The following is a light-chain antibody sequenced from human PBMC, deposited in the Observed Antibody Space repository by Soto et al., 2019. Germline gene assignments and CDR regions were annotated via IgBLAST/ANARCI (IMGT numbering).Light chain of an antibody. CDR3: QQSYNAPRT. Sequence: DIQMTQSPSSLSASVGDRVTIACRASQTIGNYLNWLQQKPGKAPKVLIYAASRVQSGVPSRFSGSESGTDFTLAISGLQLEDFATYYGQQSYNAPRTFGQGTKLEI. J-gene: IGKJ2*01. V-gene: IGKV1-39*01. CDR1: QTIGNY. CDR2: AAS.